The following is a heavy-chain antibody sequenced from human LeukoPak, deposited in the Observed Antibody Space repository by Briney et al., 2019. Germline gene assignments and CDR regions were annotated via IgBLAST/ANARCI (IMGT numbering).Heavy chain of an antibody. CDR3: ARVVEVAGDFDS. V-gene: IGHV4-31*03. J-gene: IGHJ4*02. Sequence: SQTLSHTCTVSGGSVRRVGYYWSWIRQPRGEGLEWIGYIYESGSTDYNPSLKSGVTISVDTSKSQFPLKVSSVTAADTAVYYCARVVEVAGDFDSWGQGTLVTVSS. CDR1: GGSVRRVGYY. D-gene: IGHD2-15*01. CDR2: IYESGST.